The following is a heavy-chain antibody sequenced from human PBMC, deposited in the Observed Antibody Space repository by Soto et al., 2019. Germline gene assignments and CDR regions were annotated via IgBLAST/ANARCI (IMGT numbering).Heavy chain of an antibody. CDR3: ARGQGPAPSYYYYGMDV. V-gene: IGHV3-30-3*01. CDR2: ISYDGSNK. Sequence: QVQLVESGGGVVQPGRSLRLSCAASGFTFSSYAMHWVRQAPGKGLEWVAVISYDGSNKYYADSVKGRFTISRDNSKNTLYLQMNSLRAEDTAVYYCARGQGPAPSYYYYGMDVWGQGTTVTVSS. CDR1: GFTFSSYA. J-gene: IGHJ6*02.